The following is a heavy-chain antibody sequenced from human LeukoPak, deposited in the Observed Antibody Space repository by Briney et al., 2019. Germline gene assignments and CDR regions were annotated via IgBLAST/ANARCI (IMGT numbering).Heavy chain of an antibody. Sequence: GESLRISCKGSGYSFTTYYITWVRQMPGKGLEWMGRIDPSDSYTNYSPSFQGHVTISSDQSISTAYLQWSSLKASDTAIYYCARRPVATNYYYGMDVWGQGTTVTVSS. V-gene: IGHV5-10-1*01. D-gene: IGHD2-2*01. J-gene: IGHJ6*02. CDR3: ARRPVATNYYYGMDV. CDR2: IDPSDSYT. CDR1: GYSFTTYY.